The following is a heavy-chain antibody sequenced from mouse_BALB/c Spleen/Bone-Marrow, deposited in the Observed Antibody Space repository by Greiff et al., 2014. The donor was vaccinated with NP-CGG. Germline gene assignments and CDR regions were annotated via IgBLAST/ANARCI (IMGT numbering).Heavy chain of an antibody. J-gene: IGHJ3*01. V-gene: IGHV1S81*02. CDR3: ARGDGKYAFAY. D-gene: IGHD2-1*01. CDR2: INPSNGRT. Sequence: QVQLKQSGAELVKPGASVKLSRKASGYTFTTYWMQWVKQRPGQGLEWIGEINPSNGRTNYNEKFKRKATLTVDKSSSTAYMQLSSLTSEDSAVYYCARGDGKYAFAYWGQGTLVTVSA. CDR1: GYTFTTYW.